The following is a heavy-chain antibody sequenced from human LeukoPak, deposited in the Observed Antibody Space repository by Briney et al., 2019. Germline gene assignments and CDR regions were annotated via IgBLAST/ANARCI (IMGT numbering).Heavy chain of an antibody. D-gene: IGHD3-10*01. CDR3: AQIRFGESDFDY. CDR2: ISYDGSNK. Sequence: GGSLRLSCAASGFTFSSYGMHWVRQAPGKGLEWVAVISYDGSNKYYADSVKGRFTISRDNSKNTLYLQMNSLRAEDTAVYYCAQIRFGESDFDYWGQGTLVTVSS. J-gene: IGHJ4*02. V-gene: IGHV3-30*03. CDR1: GFTFSSYG.